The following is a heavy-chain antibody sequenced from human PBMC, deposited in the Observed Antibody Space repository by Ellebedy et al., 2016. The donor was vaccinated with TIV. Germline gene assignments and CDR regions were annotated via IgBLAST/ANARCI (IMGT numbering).Heavy chain of an antibody. CDR1: GFTFSSYA. CDR2: ISGSGGST. V-gene: IGHV3-23*01. J-gene: IGHJ4*02. Sequence: GGSLRLXCAASGFTFSSYAMSWVRQAPGKGLEWVSAISGSGGSTYYADSVKGRFTISRDNSKNTLYLQMNSLRAEDTAVYYCAKGLIRDIVVVPAAPGFDYWGQGTLVTVSS. CDR3: AKGLIRDIVVVPAAPGFDY. D-gene: IGHD2-2*01.